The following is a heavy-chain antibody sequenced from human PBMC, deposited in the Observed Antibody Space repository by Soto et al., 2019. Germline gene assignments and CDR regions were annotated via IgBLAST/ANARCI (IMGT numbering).Heavy chain of an antibody. D-gene: IGHD3-10*01. V-gene: IGHV3-23*01. Sequence: GGSLRLSCAASGFTFSDYALSWVRQAPGKGLEWVSTISGNDNTYYSDSVKGRFTVSRDNSKNMMSLQMNSLRAEDTAMYFCAKDQYASSGSYSNYCSYGLDVWGQGTTVTVSS. CDR2: ISGNDNT. J-gene: IGHJ6*02. CDR3: AKDQYASSGSYSNYCSYGLDV. CDR1: GFTFSDYA.